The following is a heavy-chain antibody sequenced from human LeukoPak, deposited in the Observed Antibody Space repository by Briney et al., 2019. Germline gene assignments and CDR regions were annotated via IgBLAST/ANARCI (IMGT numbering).Heavy chain of an antibody. CDR3: ASGEFGYSSSSEYYYYMDV. Sequence: SETLSLTCTVSGGSISSGSYYWSWIRQPAGKGLEWIGRIYTSGSTNYNPSLKSRVTISVDTSKNQFSLKLSSVTAADTAVYYCASGEFGYSSSSEYYYYMDVWGKGPRSPSP. CDR2: IYTSGST. CDR1: GGSISSGSYY. D-gene: IGHD6-6*01. V-gene: IGHV4-61*02. J-gene: IGHJ6*03.